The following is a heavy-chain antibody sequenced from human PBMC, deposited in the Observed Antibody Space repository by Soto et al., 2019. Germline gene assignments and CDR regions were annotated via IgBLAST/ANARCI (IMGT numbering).Heavy chain of an antibody. CDR3: ARVGSPTGTTEYAFDI. D-gene: IGHD1-1*01. CDR1: GYTFTSYG. Sequence: QVQLVQSGAEVKKPGASVKVSCKASGYTFTSYGISWVRQAPGQGLEWMGWISAYNGNTNYAQKLQGRVTMTTDPSTITAYMELRSLRSDDTAVYYCARVGSPTGTTEYAFDICGQGTMVTVSS. V-gene: IGHV1-18*04. CDR2: ISAYNGNT. J-gene: IGHJ3*02.